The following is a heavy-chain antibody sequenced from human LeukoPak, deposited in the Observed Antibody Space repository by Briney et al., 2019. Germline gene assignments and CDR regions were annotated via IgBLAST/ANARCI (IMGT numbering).Heavy chain of an antibody. J-gene: IGHJ3*02. V-gene: IGHV3-33*01. CDR2: IWYDGSNK. CDR3: ARDRYWLVHAFDI. CDR1: GFTFSSYG. D-gene: IGHD6-19*01. Sequence: PGGSLRLSCAASGFTFSSYGMHWVRQAPGKGLEWVAVIWYDGSNKYYADSVKGRFTISRDNSKSTLYLQMNSLRAEDTAVYYCARDRYWLVHAFDIWGQGTMVTVSS.